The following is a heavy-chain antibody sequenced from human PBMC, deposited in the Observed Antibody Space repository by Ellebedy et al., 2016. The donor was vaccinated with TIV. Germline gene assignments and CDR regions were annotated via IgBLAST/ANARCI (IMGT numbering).Heavy chain of an antibody. J-gene: IGHJ4*02. CDR3: ATARGAYSGSGQAFDY. D-gene: IGHD3-10*01. CDR2: IKQDGSEK. CDR1: EFTFSTYW. V-gene: IGHV3-7*01. Sequence: GESLKISCAASEFTFSTYWMNWVRQAPGKGLEWVATIKQDGSEKYYVDSVKGRFTITRDNAENSLYLQMNSLRAEDTAVYYCATARGAYSGSGQAFDYWGQGTLVTVSS.